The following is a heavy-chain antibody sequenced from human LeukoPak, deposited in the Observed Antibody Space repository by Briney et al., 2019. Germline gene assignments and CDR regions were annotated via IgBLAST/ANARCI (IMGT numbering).Heavy chain of an antibody. CDR2: IYSGGST. CDR3: ARDRGSSVPTGFDY. Sequence: GGSLRLSCAASGFTVSSNFMNWVRQAPGKGLEWVSVIYSGGSTYYAESVKGRFTISRDNAKNRLYMQMNSLRAEDTAVYYCARDRGSSVPTGFDYWGQGTLVTVSS. J-gene: IGHJ4*02. V-gene: IGHV3-53*01. D-gene: IGHD1-26*01. CDR1: GFTVSSNF.